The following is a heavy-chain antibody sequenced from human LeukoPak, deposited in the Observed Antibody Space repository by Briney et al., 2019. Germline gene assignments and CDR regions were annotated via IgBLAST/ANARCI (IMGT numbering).Heavy chain of an antibody. V-gene: IGHV3-11*01. D-gene: IGHD2-15*01. CDR1: GFTFSDYY. J-gene: IGHJ6*02. CDR2: ISSSGSTI. Sequence: GGSLRLSCAASGFTFSDYYMSWIRQAPGKGLEWVSHISSSGSTIYYADSVKGRFTISRDNAKNSLYLQMNRLRAEDTAVYYCARSAVVVIAALPYGMDDWGQGTTVTVSS. CDR3: ARSAVVVIAALPYGMDD.